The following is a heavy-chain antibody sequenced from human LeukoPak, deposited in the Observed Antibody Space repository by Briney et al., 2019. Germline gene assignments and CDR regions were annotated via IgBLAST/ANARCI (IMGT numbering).Heavy chain of an antibody. Sequence: GRSPRLSCAASGFTFSRYAMHWVRQAPGKGLEWVAVISYDGSNEYYADSVKGRFTISRDSSENTLYLQMNSLRVEDTAVYYCARVGYYSSGPFSYFDYWGQGTLVTVSS. V-gene: IGHV3-30-3*01. J-gene: IGHJ4*02. D-gene: IGHD3-10*01. CDR2: ISYDGSNE. CDR3: ARVGYYSSGPFSYFDY. CDR1: GFTFSRYA.